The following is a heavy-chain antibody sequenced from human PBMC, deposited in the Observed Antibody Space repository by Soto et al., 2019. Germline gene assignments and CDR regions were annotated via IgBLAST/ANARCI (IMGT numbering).Heavy chain of an antibody. CDR3: AREDGNTVHFDY. CDR1: GDSISSGDYY. CDR2: IYNSGST. Sequence: SETLSLTCSVSGDSISSGDYYWSWIRQPPGKGLEWIGYIYNSGSTYINPSLKSRATISVDTPKNQFSLKLSSVTAADTAVYYCAREDGNTVHFDYWGQGTLVTVSS. V-gene: IGHV4-30-4*01. D-gene: IGHD6-6*01. J-gene: IGHJ4*02.